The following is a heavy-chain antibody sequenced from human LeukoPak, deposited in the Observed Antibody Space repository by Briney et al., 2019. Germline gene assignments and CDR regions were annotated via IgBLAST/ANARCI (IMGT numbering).Heavy chain of an antibody. CDR1: GGTFSNYA. J-gene: IGHJ4*02. CDR2: IIPIFGTA. Sequence: GSSVKVSCKASGGTFSNYAISWVRQAPGQGLERMGGIIPIFGTANYAQKFQGRVTITADESTSTAYMELSSLRSEDTAVYYCAREIGYCSSTSCPYFDQWGQGTLVTVSS. V-gene: IGHV1-69*01. CDR3: AREIGYCSSTSCPYFDQ. D-gene: IGHD2-2*01.